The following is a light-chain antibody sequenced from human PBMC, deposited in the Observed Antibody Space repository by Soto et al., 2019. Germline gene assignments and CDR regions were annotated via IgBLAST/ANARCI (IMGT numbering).Light chain of an antibody. V-gene: IGKV1-39*01. CDR1: QSINTF. CDR3: QQSYTTPRT. CDR2: AAS. J-gene: IGKJ2*01. Sequence: DIQMTQSPSSLSASVGDRVIITCRPSQSINTFLNWYQQKPGKAPKLLISAASSLRSGVPSRFSGSGSGTEFTLTISSLQPEDFATYYCQQSYTTPRTFGQGTKLEIK.